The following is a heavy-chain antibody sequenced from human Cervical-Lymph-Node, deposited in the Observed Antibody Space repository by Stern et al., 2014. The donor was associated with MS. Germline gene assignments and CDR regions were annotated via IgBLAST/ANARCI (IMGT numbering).Heavy chain of an antibody. CDR2: IDWDDDK. CDR1: GFSLSTSGMC. J-gene: IGHJ3*02. CDR3: ARIAIAVASDAFDI. D-gene: IGHD6-19*01. V-gene: IGHV2-70*01. Sequence: QVTLRESGPALVKPTQTLTLTCTFSGFSLSTSGMCVSWIRQPPGKALEWLALIDWDDDKYYSTSLKTRLTISKDTSKNQVVLTMTNMDPVDTATYYCARIAIAVASDAFDIWGQGTMFTVSS.